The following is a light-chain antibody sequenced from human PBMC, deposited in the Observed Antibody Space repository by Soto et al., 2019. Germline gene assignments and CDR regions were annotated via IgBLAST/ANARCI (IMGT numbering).Light chain of an antibody. CDR3: QQYNNWPWT. J-gene: IGKJ1*01. Sequence: EIVMTQSPATLSVSPGERATLSCRASQSVSSNLAWSQQKSGQAPRLLIYGASTRATGIPARFSGSGSGTDFTLTISSLQSEDFAVYYCQQYNNWPWTFGQGTKVEIK. CDR2: GAS. CDR1: QSVSSN. V-gene: IGKV3-15*01.